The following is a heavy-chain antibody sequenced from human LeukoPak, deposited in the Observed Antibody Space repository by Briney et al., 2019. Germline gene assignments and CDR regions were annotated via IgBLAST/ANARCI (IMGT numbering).Heavy chain of an antibody. V-gene: IGHV1-24*01. CDR3: ATIYPYDISGYYRFDC. J-gene: IGHJ4*02. CDR1: GYTLTKLS. D-gene: IGHD3-22*01. Sequence: ASVKVSCKVSGYTLTKLSMHWVRQAPGKGLEWMGNFDPEDGGRIYAQKFQGRVTMTEDTSTDTAYMELSSLRSEDTAVYYCATIYPYDISGYYRFDCWGQGTLVTVSS. CDR2: FDPEDGGR.